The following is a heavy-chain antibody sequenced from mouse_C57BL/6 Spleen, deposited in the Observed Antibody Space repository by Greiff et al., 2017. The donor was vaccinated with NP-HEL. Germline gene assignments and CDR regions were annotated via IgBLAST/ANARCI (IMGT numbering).Heavy chain of an antibody. D-gene: IGHD1-1*01. CDR3: ARGYYYGSSPYYFDY. J-gene: IGHJ2*01. Sequence: VQLKQSGPELVKPGASVKISCKASGYSFTDYNMNWVKQSNGKSLEWIGVINPNYGTTSYNQKFKGKATLTVDQSSSTAYMQLNSLTSEDSAVYDCARGYYYGSSPYYFDYWGQGTTLTVSS. V-gene: IGHV1-39*01. CDR2: INPNYGTT. CDR1: GYSFTDYN.